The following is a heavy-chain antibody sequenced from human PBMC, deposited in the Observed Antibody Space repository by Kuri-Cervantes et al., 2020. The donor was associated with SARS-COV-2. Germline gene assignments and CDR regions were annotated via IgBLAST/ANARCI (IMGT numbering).Heavy chain of an antibody. V-gene: IGHV3-23*01. Sequence: GGSLRLSCALSGFTFSRYASIWVRQTPAKGLEWVSVIRASDASTYYADSVKGRFTISRDNSKNTLYLQMNGLRAEDTAVYYCAKVGTSIEVSGRFDYWDQGTLVTVSS. D-gene: IGHD6-19*01. CDR3: AKVGTSIEVSGRFDY. J-gene: IGHJ4*02. CDR1: GFTFSRYA. CDR2: IRASDAST.